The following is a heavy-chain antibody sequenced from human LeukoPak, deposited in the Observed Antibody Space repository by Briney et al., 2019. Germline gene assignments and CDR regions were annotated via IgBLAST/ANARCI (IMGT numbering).Heavy chain of an antibody. J-gene: IGHJ3*02. D-gene: IGHD3-22*01. Sequence: SETLSLTCTVSGGSISSSSYYWGWIRQPPGKGLEWIGSIYYSGSTYYNPSLKSRVTISVDTSKNQFSLKLSSVTAADTAVYYCARDYYDLYGAFDIWGQGTMVTVSS. CDR2: IYYSGST. V-gene: IGHV4-39*07. CDR1: GGSISSSSYY. CDR3: ARDYYDLYGAFDI.